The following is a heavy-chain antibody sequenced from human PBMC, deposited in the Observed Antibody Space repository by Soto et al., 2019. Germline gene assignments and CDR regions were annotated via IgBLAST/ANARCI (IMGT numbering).Heavy chain of an antibody. J-gene: IGHJ5*02. CDR1: GFTFINYW. Sequence: GGSLRLSCAASGFTFINYWMSWVRQAPGKGLEWVANIKQDGGEKYYVDSVKGRFTISRDNAKNSLYLQMNSLRAEDTAVYYCARTKANKWFDPWGQGTLVTVS. V-gene: IGHV3-7*03. D-gene: IGHD1-26*01. CDR3: ARTKANKWFDP. CDR2: IKQDGGEK.